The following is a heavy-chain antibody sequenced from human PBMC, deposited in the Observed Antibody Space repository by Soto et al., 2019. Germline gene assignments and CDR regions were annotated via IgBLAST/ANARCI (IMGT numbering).Heavy chain of an antibody. V-gene: IGHV3-30*03. J-gene: IGHJ6*02. CDR3: ATSHVLLWFGELLYSYYGMDV. D-gene: IGHD3-10*01. Sequence: QVQLVESGGGVVQPGRSLRLSCAASGFTFSSYGMHWVRQAPGKGLEWVAVISYDGSNKYYADSVKGRFTISRDNSKNTLYLQMNSLRAEDTAVYYCATSHVLLWFGELLYSYYGMDVWGQGTTVTVSS. CDR1: GFTFSSYG. CDR2: ISYDGSNK.